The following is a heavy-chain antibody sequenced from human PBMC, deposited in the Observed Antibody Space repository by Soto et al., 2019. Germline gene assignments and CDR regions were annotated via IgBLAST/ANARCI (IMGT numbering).Heavy chain of an antibody. CDR1: GFTFSSYG. CDR2: IWYDGSKK. CDR3: VVDTSGLLDY. V-gene: IGHV3-33*03. Sequence: PGGSLRLSCAASGFTFSSYGMHWVRQAPGKGLEWVAVIWYDGSKKYYGDSVRGRFTISRDNSKNTLYLEMNSLRAEDTAVYYCVVDTSGLLDYWGQGTPVTVSS. D-gene: IGHD3-22*01. J-gene: IGHJ4*02.